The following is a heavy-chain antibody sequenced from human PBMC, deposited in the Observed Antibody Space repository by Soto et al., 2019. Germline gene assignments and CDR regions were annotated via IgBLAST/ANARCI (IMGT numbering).Heavy chain of an antibody. CDR1: GFNINNYG. CDR3: ANDVNYDILAGYYYY. J-gene: IGHJ4*02. V-gene: IGHV3-23*01. Sequence: EVQLLESGGGFVQPGGSLRLSCAASGFNINNYGMSWVRQAPGKGLEWVSTIRGNGGSTYYADSVKGRFTISRDDSKNTLYLQRKSLRADDTAVYYCANDVNYDILAGYYYYWGQGTLVTVSS. D-gene: IGHD3-9*01. CDR2: IRGNGGST.